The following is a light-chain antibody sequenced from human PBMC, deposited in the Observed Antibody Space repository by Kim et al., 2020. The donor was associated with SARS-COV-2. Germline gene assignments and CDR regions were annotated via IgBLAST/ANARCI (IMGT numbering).Light chain of an antibody. CDR2: EVS. CDR1: RSDVGGCNY. V-gene: IGLV2-8*01. J-gene: IGLJ2*01. CDR3: SSYAGSNNYVV. Sequence: QSVTIACTRTRSDVGGCNYVSWYQQHPGKAPKLMIYEVSKRPSGVPDRFSGSKSGNTASLTVSGLQAEDEADYYCSSYAGSNNYVVFGGGTQLTVL.